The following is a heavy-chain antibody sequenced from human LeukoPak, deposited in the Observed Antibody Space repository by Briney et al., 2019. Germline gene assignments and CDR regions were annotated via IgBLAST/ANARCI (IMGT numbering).Heavy chain of an antibody. CDR2: ISGSGSNT. V-gene: IGHV3-23*01. J-gene: IGHJ4*02. CDR1: GSTFSSYA. D-gene: IGHD4-11*01. Sequence: PGGSLRLSCAASGSTFSSYAVSWVRQAPGKGLEWVAAISGSGSNTYYADSVKGRFTISTDNSKNTLYLQMNSLRAEDTAVYYCAKDRSGDYSEYFDYWGQGTLVTVSS. CDR3: AKDRSGDYSEYFDY.